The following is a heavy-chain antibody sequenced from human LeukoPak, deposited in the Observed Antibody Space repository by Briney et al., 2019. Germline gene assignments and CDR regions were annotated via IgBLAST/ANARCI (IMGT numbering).Heavy chain of an antibody. CDR1: GYSICSGYY. J-gene: IGHJ3*02. CDR3: ARSPWIQLWLGAFDI. Sequence: SETLSLTCAVSGYSICSGYYWGWIRQPPGKGLEWIGSIYHSGSTYYNPSLKSRVTISVDTSKNQFSLKLSSVTAADTAVYYCARSPWIQLWLGAFDIWGQGTMVTVSS. D-gene: IGHD5-18*01. CDR2: IYHSGST. V-gene: IGHV4-38-2*01.